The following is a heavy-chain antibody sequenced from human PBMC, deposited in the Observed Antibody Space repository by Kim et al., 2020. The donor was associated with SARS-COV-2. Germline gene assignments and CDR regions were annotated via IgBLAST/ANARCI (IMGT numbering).Heavy chain of an antibody. V-gene: IGHV4-34*01. CDR1: GGSFSGYY. CDR2: INHSGST. Sequence: SETLSLTCAVYGGSFSGYYWSWIRQPPGKGLEWIGEINHSGSTNYNPSLKSRVTISVDTSKNQFSLKLSSVTAADTAVYYCAREGASGPSGYFDYWGQGT. CDR3: AREGASGPSGYFDY. J-gene: IGHJ4*02. D-gene: IGHD2-15*01.